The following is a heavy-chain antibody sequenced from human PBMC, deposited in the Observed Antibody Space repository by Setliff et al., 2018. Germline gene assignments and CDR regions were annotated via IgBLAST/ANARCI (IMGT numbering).Heavy chain of an antibody. CDR2: IYHSGST. CDR1: GGSISSGGYS. CDR3: ARYCGGDCYSDVHYYYGMDV. Sequence: SETLSLTCAVSGGSISSGGYSWSWIRQPPGKGLEWIGYIYHSGSTYYNPSLKSRVTISVDRSKNQFSLKLSSVTAADTAVYYCARYCGGDCYSDVHYYYGMDVWGHGTTVTVSS. V-gene: IGHV4-30-2*01. J-gene: IGHJ6*02. D-gene: IGHD2-21*02.